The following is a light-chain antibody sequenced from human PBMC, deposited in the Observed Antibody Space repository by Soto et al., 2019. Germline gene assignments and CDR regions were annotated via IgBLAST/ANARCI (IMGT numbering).Light chain of an antibody. Sequence: QSALTQPPSASGSPGQSVTISCTGTSSDVGAYNYVSWYRQHPGKAPKLMIYEVSKRPSGVPDRSSGSKSGNTASLTVSGLQAEDEADYYCSSDAGSNIFVFGTGTKVTVL. CDR3: SSDAGSNIFV. V-gene: IGLV2-8*01. CDR2: EVS. J-gene: IGLJ1*01. CDR1: SSDVGAYNY.